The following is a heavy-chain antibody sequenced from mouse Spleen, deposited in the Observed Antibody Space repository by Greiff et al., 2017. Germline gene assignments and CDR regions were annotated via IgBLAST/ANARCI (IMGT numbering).Heavy chain of an antibody. J-gene: IGHJ2*01. CDR2: ISDGGSYT. D-gene: IGHD1-1*01. Sequence: EVKLMESGGGLVKPGGSLKISCAASGFTFSSYAMSWVRQTPEKRLEWVATISDGGSYTYYPDNVKGRFTISRDNAKNNLYLQMSHLKSEDTAMYYCARDGDYYGSTPYFDYWGQGTTLTVSS. V-gene: IGHV5-4*01. CDR3: ARDGDYYGSTPYFDY. CDR1: GFTFSSYA.